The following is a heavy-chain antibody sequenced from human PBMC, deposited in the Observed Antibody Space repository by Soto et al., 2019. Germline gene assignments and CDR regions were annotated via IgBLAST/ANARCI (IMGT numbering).Heavy chain of an antibody. V-gene: IGHV4-59*08. CDR1: GCSISSYY. J-gene: IGHJ4*02. CDR2: IYYSGST. CDR3: ARRGYGDYFDY. D-gene: IGHD4-17*01. Sequence: SSETLSLTGTVSGCSISSYYWSWIRQPPGKGLEWIGYIYYSGSTNYNPSLKSRVTISVDTSKNQFSLKLSSVTAADTAVYYCARRGYGDYFDYWGQGTLVTGSS.